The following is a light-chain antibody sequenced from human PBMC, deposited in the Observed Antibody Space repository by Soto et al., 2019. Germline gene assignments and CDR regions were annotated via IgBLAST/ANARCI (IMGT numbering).Light chain of an antibody. Sequence: DIQMTQSPSSLSASLGDRVTITCQASQDISKYLNWYQQKPGKAPKLLTYDASDLETGVPSRFSGSGSGTDFTFTVSNLQPEDFVTYYCQQYDSLPFTFGPGTKVDIK. CDR3: QQYDSLPFT. V-gene: IGKV1-33*01. CDR1: QDISKY. J-gene: IGKJ3*01. CDR2: DAS.